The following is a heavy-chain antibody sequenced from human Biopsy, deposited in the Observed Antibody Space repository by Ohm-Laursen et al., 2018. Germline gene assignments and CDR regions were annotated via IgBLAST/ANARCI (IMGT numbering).Heavy chain of an antibody. V-gene: IGHV4-59*08. J-gene: IGHJ5*02. CDR3: ARHPTGFWFDP. CDR2: IYYTGST. Sequence: SDTLSLTCTVSGDSINSYYWSWIRQPPGKGLEWIGYIYYTGSTNYNPSLKSRVTISVDTSMNHLSLRLTSVTAADTALYFCARHPTGFWFDPWGHGTLVTVSS. CDR1: GDSINSYY.